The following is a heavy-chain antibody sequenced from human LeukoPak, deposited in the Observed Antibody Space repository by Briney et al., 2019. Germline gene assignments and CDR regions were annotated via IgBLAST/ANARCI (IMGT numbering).Heavy chain of an antibody. Sequence: ASVKVSCKASGYTFTGYYMHWVRQAPGQGLEWMGWINPNSGGTNYAQKFQGRVTMTRDTSISTAYMELSRLRSDDTAVYYCARGRTAMDADYYYYGMDVWGQGTTVTVS. CDR3: ARGRTAMDADYYYYGMDV. J-gene: IGHJ6*02. V-gene: IGHV1-2*02. CDR1: GYTFTGYY. CDR2: INPNSGGT. D-gene: IGHD5-18*01.